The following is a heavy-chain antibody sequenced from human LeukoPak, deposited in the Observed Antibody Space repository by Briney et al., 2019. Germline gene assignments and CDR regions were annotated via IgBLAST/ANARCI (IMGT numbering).Heavy chain of an antibody. V-gene: IGHV1-69*05. J-gene: IGHJ5*02. D-gene: IGHD6-19*01. CDR1: GYSFTDYY. Sequence: ASVKVSCKASGYSFTDYYMHWVRQAPGQGLEWMGGIIPIFGTANYAQKFQGRVTITTDESTSTAYMELSSLRSEDTAVYYCARVTGVAAQDPWGQGTLVTVSS. CDR3: ARVTGVAAQDP. CDR2: IIPIFGTA.